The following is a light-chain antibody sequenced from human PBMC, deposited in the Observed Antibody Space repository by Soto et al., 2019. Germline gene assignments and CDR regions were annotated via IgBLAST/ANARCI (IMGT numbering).Light chain of an antibody. J-gene: IGKJ3*01. V-gene: IGKV3-11*01. CDR2: DAF. CDR3: QQLKTWTLIFT. CDR1: QSVSSF. Sequence: EIVLTQSPATLSLSPGERATLSCRASQSVSSFLAWYQQKPGQAPRLLIYDAFNRATGIPTRFSGSGSGTDFTLTISSLEPEDFAVYYCQQLKTWTLIFTLGPGTKVDLK.